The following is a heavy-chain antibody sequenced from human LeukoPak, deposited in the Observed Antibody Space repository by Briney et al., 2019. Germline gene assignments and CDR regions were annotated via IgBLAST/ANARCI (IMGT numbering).Heavy chain of an antibody. V-gene: IGHV1-2*02. Sequence: GASVKVSCKASGYTFTGYYMHWVRQAPGQGLEWMGWINPDSGDTNYAQKFQGRVTMTRDTSISTAYMELSRLRSDDTALYFCARGFDWLEYYFDYWGQGTLVTVSS. CDR1: GYTFTGYY. CDR2: INPDSGDT. J-gene: IGHJ4*02. CDR3: ARGFDWLEYYFDY. D-gene: IGHD3-9*01.